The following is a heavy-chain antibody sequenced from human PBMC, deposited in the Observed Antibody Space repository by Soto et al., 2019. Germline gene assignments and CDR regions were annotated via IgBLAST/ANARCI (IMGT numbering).Heavy chain of an antibody. CDR3: AHKRLEKPLDY. CDR2: IYWDDDK. CDR1: GISLSTSGLA. Sequence: SGPTPVNPTQTLTQNCTFSGISLSTSGLAVGWIRQPLRKALGWLALIYWDDDKRYSPSLMSRLTITRDTSKSQVVLTMTNMEPDDTATNYCAHKRLEKPLDYWGQGTLVTVAA. J-gene: IGHJ4*02. D-gene: IGHD1-1*01. V-gene: IGHV2-5*02.